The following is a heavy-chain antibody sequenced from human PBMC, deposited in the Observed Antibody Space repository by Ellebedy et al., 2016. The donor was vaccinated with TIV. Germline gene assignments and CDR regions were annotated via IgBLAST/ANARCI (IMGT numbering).Heavy chain of an antibody. CDR2: INAGNGNT. CDR1: GYTFTSHI. V-gene: IGHV1-3*01. D-gene: IGHD3-10*01. CDR3: ARDPEGAYYYGSGKFDY. J-gene: IGHJ4*02. Sequence: ASVKVSXKASGYTFTSHIINWVRQAPGQRLERLGWINAGNGNTKYSQKFQGRVTITRDTSTSTVYMEMSSLRSEDTAVFYCARDPEGAYYYGSGKFDYWGQGTLVTVSS.